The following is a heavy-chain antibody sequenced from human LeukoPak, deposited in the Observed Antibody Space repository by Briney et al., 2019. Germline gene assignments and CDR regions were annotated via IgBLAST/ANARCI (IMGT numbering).Heavy chain of an antibody. D-gene: IGHD3-22*01. CDR3: ARGYYYDSSGTLGV. Sequence: GGSLRLSCAASGFTFSSYAMSWVRQAPGKGLEWVAVIWYDGSNKYYADSVKGRFTISGDNSKNTLYLQMNSLRAEDTAVYYCARGYYYDSSGTLGVWGQGTLVTVSS. CDR1: GFTFSSYA. J-gene: IGHJ4*02. CDR2: IWYDGSNK. V-gene: IGHV3-33*08.